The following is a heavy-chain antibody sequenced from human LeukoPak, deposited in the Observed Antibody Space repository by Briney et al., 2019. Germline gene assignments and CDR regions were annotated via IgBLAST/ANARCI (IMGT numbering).Heavy chain of an antibody. CDR3: ARDLGYGDYNWFDP. J-gene: IGHJ5*02. D-gene: IGHD4-17*01. V-gene: IGHV4-30-2*01. CDR1: GGSISSGGYY. CDR2: IYHSGST. Sequence: SQTLSLTCTVSGGSISSGGYYWSWIRQPPGKGLEWIGYIYHSGSTYYNPSLKSRVTISVDRSKNQFSLKLSSVTAADTAVYYCARDLGYGDYNWFDPWGQGTLVTVSS.